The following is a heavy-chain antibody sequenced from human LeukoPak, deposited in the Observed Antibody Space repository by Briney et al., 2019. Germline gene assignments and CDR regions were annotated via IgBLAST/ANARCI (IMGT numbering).Heavy chain of an antibody. D-gene: IGHD2-15*01. CDR1: GYSISSGYY. V-gene: IGHV4-38-2*02. J-gene: IGHJ5*02. CDR2: NHHSGST. Sequence: SETLSLTCTVSGYSISSGYYWGWIRQPPGKGLEWIGNNHHSGSTYYKPSLRSRVIISVDTSKNQFSLRLSSVTAADTAVYYCARFFSAATWGYNWFDPWGQGTLVTVSS. CDR3: ARFFSAATWGYNWFDP.